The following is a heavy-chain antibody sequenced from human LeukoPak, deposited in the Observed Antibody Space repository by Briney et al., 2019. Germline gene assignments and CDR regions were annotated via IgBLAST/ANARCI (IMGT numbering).Heavy chain of an antibody. CDR3: ARVVYDSSGYYADY. V-gene: IGHV4-39*07. Sequence: PSETLSLTCTVSGGSISSSSYYWGWIRQPPGKGLEWIGSIYYSGSTYHNPSLKSRVTISVDTSKNQFSLKLSSVTAADTAVYYCARVVYDSSGYYADYWGQGTLVTVSS. CDR1: GGSISSSSYY. J-gene: IGHJ4*02. CDR2: IYYSGST. D-gene: IGHD3-22*01.